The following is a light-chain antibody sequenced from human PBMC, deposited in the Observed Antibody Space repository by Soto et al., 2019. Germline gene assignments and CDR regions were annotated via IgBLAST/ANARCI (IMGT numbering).Light chain of an antibody. Sequence: QSVLTQPPSVSEAPRQRVTISCSGSSSNIGNNAVNWYQQLPGKAPKLLIYYDDLLPSGVSDRFSGSKSGTSASLAISGLQSEDEADYYCATWDRSLSAGVFGGGTKLTVL. CDR3: ATWDRSLSAGV. V-gene: IGLV1-36*01. CDR2: YDD. CDR1: SSNIGNNA. J-gene: IGLJ3*02.